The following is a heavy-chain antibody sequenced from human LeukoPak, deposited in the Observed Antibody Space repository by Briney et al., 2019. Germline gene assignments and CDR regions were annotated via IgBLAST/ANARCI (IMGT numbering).Heavy chain of an antibody. J-gene: IGHJ4*01. CDR3: ARDGTAPGLYFDL. D-gene: IGHD6-13*01. V-gene: IGHV3-7*01. CDR1: GFTFSDFW. Sequence: PGGSLRLSCAVSGFTFSDFWMNWVRRSPGKGLEWVASINQNGGETSYVDSVKGRFTISRDNPKNPLYLQMSSLRAEDTAAYYCARDGTAPGLYFDLWGQGTLVTVSS. CDR2: INQNGGET.